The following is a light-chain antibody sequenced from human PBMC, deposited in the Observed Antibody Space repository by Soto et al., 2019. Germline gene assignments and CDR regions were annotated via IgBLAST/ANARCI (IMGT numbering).Light chain of an antibody. CDR3: QQYETYSWT. J-gene: IGKJ1*01. Sequence: DIQMTQSPSTLSASVGDRVTITFRASQNINTWLAWYQQKPGKGPILLIYRASRLESGVPSRFSGSGSGTEFALTISSLEPADFATYYCQQYETYSWTFGQGTKVDI. CDR2: RAS. CDR1: QNINTW. V-gene: IGKV1-5*03.